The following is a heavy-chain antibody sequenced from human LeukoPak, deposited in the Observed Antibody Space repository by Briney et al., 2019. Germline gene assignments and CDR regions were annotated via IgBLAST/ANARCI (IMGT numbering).Heavy chain of an antibody. Sequence: PSETLSLTCTVSGGSISSYYWSWIRQPPGKGLEWIGYIYYSGSTNYNPSLKSRVTISVDTSKNQFSLKLSSVTAADTAVYYCARDRSHFDLWGRGTLVTVSS. J-gene: IGHJ2*01. CDR3: ARDRSHFDL. V-gene: IGHV4-59*01. CDR1: GGSISSYY. CDR2: IYYSGST.